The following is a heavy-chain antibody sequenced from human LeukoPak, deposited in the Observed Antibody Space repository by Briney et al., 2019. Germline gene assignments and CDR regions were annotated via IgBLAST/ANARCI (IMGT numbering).Heavy chain of an antibody. Sequence: SEILSLTCTVSGGSISNYYWSWIRQPPGKGLEWIGYIYSSGSTSYNPSLKSRVTMSVDTSKNQLSLNLNSVTAADTAVYHCARGFSRDWGLQYFQHWGQGTLVTVSS. J-gene: IGHJ1*01. CDR2: IYSSGST. CDR3: ARGFSRDWGLQYFQH. V-gene: IGHV4-59*01. CDR1: GGSISNYY. D-gene: IGHD7-27*01.